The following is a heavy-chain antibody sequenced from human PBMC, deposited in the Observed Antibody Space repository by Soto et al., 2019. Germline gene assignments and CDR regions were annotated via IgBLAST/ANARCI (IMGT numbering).Heavy chain of an antibody. CDR2: INSDGSST. J-gene: IGHJ4*02. V-gene: IGHV3-74*01. D-gene: IGHD2-15*01. Sequence: EVQLVESGGGLVQPGGSLRLSCAASGFTFSSYWMHWVRQAPGKGLVWVSRINSDGSSTSYADSVKGRFTISRDNAKNTLCLQMNSLRAEATAVYYCVRTSLVVAAATREDYWGQGTLVTVSS. CDR3: VRTSLVVAAATREDY. CDR1: GFTFSSYW.